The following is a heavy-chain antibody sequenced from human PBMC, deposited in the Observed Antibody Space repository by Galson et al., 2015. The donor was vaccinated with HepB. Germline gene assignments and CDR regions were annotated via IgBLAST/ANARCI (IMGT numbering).Heavy chain of an antibody. J-gene: IGHJ4*02. CDR2: INGDGRST. V-gene: IGHV3-74*01. D-gene: IGHD1-7*01. CDR3: ARGSSWELLDY. Sequence: SLRLSCAGSRFTFSSYWMHWVRQPPGKGLVWVSRINGDGRSTSYADSVKGRFTISRDNAKNTLYLQMNSLRAEDTAVYYCARGSSWELLDYWGQGTLVTVSS. CDR1: RFTFSSYW.